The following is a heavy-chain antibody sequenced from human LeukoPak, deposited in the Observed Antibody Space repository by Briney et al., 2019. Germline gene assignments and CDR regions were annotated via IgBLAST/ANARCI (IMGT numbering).Heavy chain of an antibody. V-gene: IGHV3-30*18. CDR3: AKERELRYFDWSPFDY. Sequence: GGSLRLSCAASGFSFSSYWMHWVRQAPGKGLEWVAVISYDGSNKYYADSVKGRFTISRDNSKNTLYLQMNSLRAEDTAVYYCAKERELRYFDWSPFDYWGQGTLVTVSS. D-gene: IGHD3-9*01. CDR1: GFSFSSYW. J-gene: IGHJ4*02. CDR2: ISYDGSNK.